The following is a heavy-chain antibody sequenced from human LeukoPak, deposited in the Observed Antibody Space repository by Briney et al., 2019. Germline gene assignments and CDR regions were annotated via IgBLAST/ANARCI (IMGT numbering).Heavy chain of an antibody. D-gene: IGHD3-22*01. CDR3: ARDQTSGYYYLYYFDY. Sequence: ASVKVSCKASRYTFTGYYMHWVRQAPGQGLEWMGWINPNSGGTNYAQKFQGGVTMTRDTSISTAYMELSRLRSDDTAVYYCARDQTSGYYYLYYFDYWGQGTLFTVSS. J-gene: IGHJ4*02. V-gene: IGHV1-2*02. CDR1: RYTFTGYY. CDR2: INPNSGGT.